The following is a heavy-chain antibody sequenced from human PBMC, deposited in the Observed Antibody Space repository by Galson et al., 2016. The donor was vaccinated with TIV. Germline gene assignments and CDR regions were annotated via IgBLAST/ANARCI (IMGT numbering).Heavy chain of an antibody. CDR3: AKGSSIWYFADNYYMDV. J-gene: IGHJ6*03. Sequence: DSVKGRFTISRDNAENSLYLQMNSLRAEDTASYYCAKGSSIWYFADNYYMDVWGKGTTVTVSS. D-gene: IGHD6-13*01. V-gene: IGHV3-9*01.